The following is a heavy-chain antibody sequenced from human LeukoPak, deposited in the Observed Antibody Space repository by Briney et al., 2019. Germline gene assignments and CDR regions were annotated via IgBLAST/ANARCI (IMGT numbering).Heavy chain of an antibody. CDR3: ASLGYCSSTSCPPENWFDP. D-gene: IGHD2-2*01. J-gene: IGHJ5*02. V-gene: IGHV4-34*01. Sequence: SETLSLTCAVYGGSFSGYYWSWIRQPPGKGLEWVGESNHSGSTNYNPSLKSRVTISVDTSKNQFSLKLSSVTAADTAVYYCASLGYCSSTSCPPENWFDPWGQGTLVTVSS. CDR1: GGSFSGYY. CDR2: SNHSGST.